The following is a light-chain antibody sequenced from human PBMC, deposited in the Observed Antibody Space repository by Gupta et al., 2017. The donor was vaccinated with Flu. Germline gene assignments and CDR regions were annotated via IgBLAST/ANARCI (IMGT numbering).Light chain of an antibody. V-gene: IGLV1-44*01. CDR1: SFNIGANT. J-gene: IGLJ3*02. Sequence: QSVLTQPPSASGTPGQRVTISCSGSSFNIGANTVNWYQQLPGTAPKILIYTNYKRPSGVPDRFSGSKSGTSASLAISGLQSEDEADYYCAAWDDSLTGPVFGGGTKLTVL. CDR3: AAWDDSLTGPV. CDR2: TNY.